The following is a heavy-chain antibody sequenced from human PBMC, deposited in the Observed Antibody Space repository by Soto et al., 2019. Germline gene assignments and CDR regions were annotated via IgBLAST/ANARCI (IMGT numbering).Heavy chain of an antibody. J-gene: IGHJ6*02. D-gene: IGHD3-16*01. CDR3: ARSWVTGKGGMDV. Sequence: QVQLVQSGAEVKKPGASVKVSCKASGYTFTSYGFSWVRQAPGQGLEWKGWINGYTGNTHYAQRGKGGAITTTDTSTSTAYMEMWTLISEDTAVYYCARSWVTGKGGMDVWGQGTTVTVSS. CDR1: GYTFTSYG. V-gene: IGHV1-18*01. CDR2: INGYTGNT.